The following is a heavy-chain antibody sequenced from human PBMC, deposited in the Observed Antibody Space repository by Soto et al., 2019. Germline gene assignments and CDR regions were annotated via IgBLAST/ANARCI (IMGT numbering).Heavy chain of an antibody. CDR3: AKDKGPLGYCSGGSCYNWFDP. J-gene: IGHJ5*02. Sequence: GGSVRLSGPASGFTCSSYAMSWVRQAPGRGLESVSAISGSGGSTYYAGSVKGWFTVSRDNSKNTLYLQMNSLRAEDTAVYYCAKDKGPLGYCSGGSCYNWFDPWGQGTLVTVSS. D-gene: IGHD2-15*01. CDR1: GFTCSSYA. CDR2: ISGSGGST. V-gene: IGHV3-23*01.